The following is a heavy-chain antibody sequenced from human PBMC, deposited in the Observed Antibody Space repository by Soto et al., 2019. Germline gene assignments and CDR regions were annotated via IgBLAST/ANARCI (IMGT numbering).Heavy chain of an antibody. V-gene: IGHV4-31*03. CDR2: IYYSGST. CDR1: GGSISSGGYY. J-gene: IGHJ6*02. D-gene: IGHD5-12*01. Sequence: QVQLQESGPGLVKPSQTLSLTCTVSGGSISSGGYYWSWIRQHPGKGLEWIGYIYYSGSTYYNPSLKGRVTISVDTSKNQFSLKLSSVTAADTAVYYCARRRRDGYNPYYYGMDVWGQVTTVTVSS. CDR3: ARRRRDGYNPYYYGMDV.